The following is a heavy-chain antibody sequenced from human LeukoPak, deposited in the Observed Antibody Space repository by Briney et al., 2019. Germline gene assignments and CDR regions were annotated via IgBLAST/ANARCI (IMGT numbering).Heavy chain of an antibody. D-gene: IGHD3-16*01. V-gene: IGHV4-34*01. CDR1: GASFRAYY. Sequence: SETLSLTCTVYGASFRAYYWSWIRQAPGKGLEWIGEINDSGHGRYNASLKSRVTMSVDTSKNQLSLKLKSVTAADTAVYYCASSRDLYLDAFTSYWYFDVWGRGSLVTVPS. CDR3: ASSRDLYLDAFTSYWYFDV. J-gene: IGHJ2*01. CDR2: INDSGHG.